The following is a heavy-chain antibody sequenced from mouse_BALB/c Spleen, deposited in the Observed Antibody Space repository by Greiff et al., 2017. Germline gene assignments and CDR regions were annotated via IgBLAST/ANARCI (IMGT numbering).Heavy chain of an antibody. CDR2: IDPSDSYT. CDR3: ARSGITTVVATYYAMDY. D-gene: IGHD1-1*01. V-gene: IGHV1-69*02. Sequence: QVQLQQPGAELVKPGASVKLSCKASGYTFTSYWMHWVKQRPGQGLEWIGEIDPSDSYTNYNQKFKGKATLTVDKSSSTAYMQLSSLTSEDSAVFYCARSGITTVVATYYAMDYWGQGTSVTVSS. J-gene: IGHJ4*01. CDR1: GYTFTSYW.